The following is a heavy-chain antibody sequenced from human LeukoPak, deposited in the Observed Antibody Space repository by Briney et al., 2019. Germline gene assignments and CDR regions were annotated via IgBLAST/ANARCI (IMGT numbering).Heavy chain of an antibody. Sequence: GGSLRLSCAASGFTFTNYAIHWVRQAPGKGLEWVSVISHAGNNKYYADSVKGRFTISSDNSENTLSLQMNSLRDEDTAVYYCARDKQPDYFYYGIDVWGQGTTVTVSS. V-gene: IGHV3-30-3*01. D-gene: IGHD6-13*01. CDR1: GFTFTNYA. CDR3: ARDKQPDYFYYGIDV. J-gene: IGHJ6*02. CDR2: ISHAGNNK.